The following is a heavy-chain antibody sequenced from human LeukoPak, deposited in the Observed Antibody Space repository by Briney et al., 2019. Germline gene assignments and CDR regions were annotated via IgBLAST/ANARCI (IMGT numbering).Heavy chain of an antibody. V-gene: IGHV1-69*05. D-gene: IGHD3-16*02. CDR1: GGTFSSYA. J-gene: IGHJ3*02. Sequence: SVKVSCKASGGTFSSYAISWVRQAPGQGLEWMGGIIPIFGTANYAQKFQGGVTITTDESTSTAYMELSSLRSEDTAVYYCARDIMITFGGVIVNSAFDIWGQGTMVTVSS. CDR2: IIPIFGTA. CDR3: ARDIMITFGGVIVNSAFDI.